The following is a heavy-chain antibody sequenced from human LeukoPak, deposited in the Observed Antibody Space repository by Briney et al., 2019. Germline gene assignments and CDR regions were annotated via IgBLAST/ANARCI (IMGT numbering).Heavy chain of an antibody. Sequence: ASVKVSCKASGYTFTGYYMHWVRQAPGQGLEWMGWINPNSGGTNYAQKFQGRVTMSRDTSLSTAYMELSRLRSGDTAVDYCARVSVLEWLPKDYWGQGTLVTVSS. CDR2: INPNSGGT. D-gene: IGHD3-3*01. CDR3: ARVSVLEWLPKDY. J-gene: IGHJ4*02. V-gene: IGHV1-2*02. CDR1: GYTFTGYY.